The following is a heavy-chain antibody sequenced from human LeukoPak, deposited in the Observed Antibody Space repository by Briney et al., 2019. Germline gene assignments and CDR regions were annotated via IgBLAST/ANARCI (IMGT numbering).Heavy chain of an antibody. CDR3: ARAMDV. CDR2: IKHDGSEK. J-gene: IGHJ6*02. CDR1: GFTFRIYW. V-gene: IGHV3-7*01. Sequence: GGSLRLSCAASGFTFRIYWMTWVRQAPGKGLEWVANIKHDGSEKYYVDSVKGRFTISRDNAKNSLYLQMNSLRAEDTAVYYCARAMDVWGQGTTVTVSS.